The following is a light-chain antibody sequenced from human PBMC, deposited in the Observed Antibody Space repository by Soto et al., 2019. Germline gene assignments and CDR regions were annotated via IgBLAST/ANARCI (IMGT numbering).Light chain of an antibody. CDR1: EIINSGY. CDR2: GAS. V-gene: IGKV3-20*01. J-gene: IGKJ3*01. Sequence: ENLLTQSPATLSLSAGERATLFCRASEIINSGYLAWYQQQPGRAPRLLIYGASKRATGIPDRFSGSESGTDFTLTISRLEPEDFAVYYCHHYGTSHFTFGPGTKVDI. CDR3: HHYGTSHFT.